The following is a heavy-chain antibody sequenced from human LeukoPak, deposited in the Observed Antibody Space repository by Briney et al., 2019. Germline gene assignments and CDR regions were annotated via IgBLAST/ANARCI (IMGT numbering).Heavy chain of an antibody. Sequence: SETLSLTCAVYGGSFSGYYWSWIRQPPGKGLEWIGSIYYSGSTYYNPSLKSRVTISVDTSKNQFSLKLSSVTAADTAVYYCARHLQATPGYYYYMDVWGKGTTVTISS. CDR2: IYYSGST. D-gene: IGHD5-12*01. CDR3: ARHLQATPGYYYYMDV. V-gene: IGHV4-34*01. J-gene: IGHJ6*03. CDR1: GGSFSGYY.